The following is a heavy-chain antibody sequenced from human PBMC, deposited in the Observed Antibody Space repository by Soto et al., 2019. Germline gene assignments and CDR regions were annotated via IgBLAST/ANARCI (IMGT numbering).Heavy chain of an antibody. CDR1: GYTFTSYA. D-gene: IGHD2-15*01. V-gene: IGHV1-8*02. CDR3: ARDLRYCSGGSCQNDY. Sequence: ASVKVSCKASGYTFTSYAMHWVRQAPGQGLEWMGWVNASSGNTGYAQKFQGRVTMTRNTSISTAYMELSSLRSEDTAVYYCARDLRYCSGGSCQNDYWGQGTLVTVSS. J-gene: IGHJ4*02. CDR2: VNASSGNT.